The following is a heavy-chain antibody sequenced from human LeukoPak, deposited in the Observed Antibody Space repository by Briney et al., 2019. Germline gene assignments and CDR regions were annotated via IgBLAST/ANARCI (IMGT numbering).Heavy chain of an antibody. CDR1: GGSFSGYY. CDR3: ARGAPKGYCSSTSCYGKTYYYYYYMDV. D-gene: IGHD2-2*01. Sequence: SETLSLTCAVYGGSFSGYYWSWIRQPPGKGLEWIGEINHSGSTNYNPSLKSRVTISVDTSKNQFSLKLSSVTAADTAVYYCARGAPKGYCSSTSCYGKTYYYYYYMDVWGKGTTVTVSS. CDR2: INHSGST. J-gene: IGHJ6*03. V-gene: IGHV4-34*01.